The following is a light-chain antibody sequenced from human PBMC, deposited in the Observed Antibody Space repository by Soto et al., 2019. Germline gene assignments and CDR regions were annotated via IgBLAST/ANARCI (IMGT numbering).Light chain of an antibody. V-gene: IGKV3-20*01. CDR1: QSVSSSY. CDR3: QQYAT. J-gene: IGKJ2*01. CDR2: GAS. Sequence: EIVLTQSPCTLSLSPGERATLSCRASQSVSSSYLAWYQQKPGQAPRLLIYGASSGATGIPDRFSGSGSGTDFTLTISRLEPEDFAVYYCQQYATFGQGTKLEIK.